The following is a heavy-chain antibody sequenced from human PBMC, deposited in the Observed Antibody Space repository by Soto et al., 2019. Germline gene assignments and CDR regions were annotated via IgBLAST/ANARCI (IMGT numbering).Heavy chain of an antibody. Sequence: GASVKVSCKASGYTFTSYYMHWVRQAPGQGLEWMGIINPSGGSTSYAQKFQGRVTMTRDTSTSTVYMELSSLRSEDTAVYYCARDTLPASTVGYYFDYWGQGTLVTAPQ. J-gene: IGHJ4*02. CDR3: ARDTLPASTVGYYFDY. CDR2: INPSGGST. V-gene: IGHV1-46*01. D-gene: IGHD4-4*01. CDR1: GYTFTSYY.